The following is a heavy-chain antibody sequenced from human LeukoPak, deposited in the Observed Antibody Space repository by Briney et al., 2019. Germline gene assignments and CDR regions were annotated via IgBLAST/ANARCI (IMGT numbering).Heavy chain of an antibody. D-gene: IGHD4-17*01. J-gene: IGHJ4*02. CDR1: GVTFSGSS. V-gene: IGHV3-23*01. Sequence: GGSLRLSCVVSGVTFSGSSMSWVRQAPGKGLEWVSIIGGGDGATFYADSVKGRFTISRDNSKNTLYLQMNSLRVEDTAVYYCARTFNGAPETRHFDCWGQGTLVTVSS. CDR3: ARTFNGAPETRHFDC. CDR2: IGGGDGAT.